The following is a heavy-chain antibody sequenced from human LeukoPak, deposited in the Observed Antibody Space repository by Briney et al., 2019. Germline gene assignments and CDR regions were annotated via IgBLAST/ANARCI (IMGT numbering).Heavy chain of an antibody. CDR1: GGTFSSYA. J-gene: IGHJ4*02. CDR2: IIPIFGTA. V-gene: IGHV1-69*13. Sequence: ASVKVSCKASGGTFSSYAISRVRQAPGQGLEWMGGIIPIFGTANYAQKFQGRVTITADESTSTAYMELSSLRSEDTAVYYCASRELDVPAALNYWGQGTLVTVSS. CDR3: ASRELDVPAALNY. D-gene: IGHD2-2*01.